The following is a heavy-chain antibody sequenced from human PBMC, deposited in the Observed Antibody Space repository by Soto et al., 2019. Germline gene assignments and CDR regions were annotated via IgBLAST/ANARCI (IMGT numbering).Heavy chain of an antibody. J-gene: IGHJ3*02. Sequence: XGSLRLSCAAAGFTFSSYAMHWVRQAPGKGLEWVAVISYDGSNKYYADSVKGRFTISRDNSKNTLYLQMNSLRAEDTAVYYCARVARWLQFLGAFDIWGQGTMVTVSS. CDR1: GFTFSSYA. D-gene: IGHD5-12*01. V-gene: IGHV3-30-3*01. CDR2: ISYDGSNK. CDR3: ARVARWLQFLGAFDI.